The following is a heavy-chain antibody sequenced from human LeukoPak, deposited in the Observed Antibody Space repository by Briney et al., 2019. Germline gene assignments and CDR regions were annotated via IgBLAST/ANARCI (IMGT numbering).Heavy chain of an antibody. CDR1: GGTFSSYA. J-gene: IGHJ4*02. Sequence: SVKVSCKASGGTFSSYAISWVRQAPGQGLEWMGGIIPIFGTANYAQKFQGRVTITADKSTSTAYMELSSLRSEDTAVYYCASAELGYCSGGSCPRFDYWGQGPLVTVSS. D-gene: IGHD2-15*01. V-gene: IGHV1-69*06. CDR3: ASAELGYCSGGSCPRFDY. CDR2: IIPIFGTA.